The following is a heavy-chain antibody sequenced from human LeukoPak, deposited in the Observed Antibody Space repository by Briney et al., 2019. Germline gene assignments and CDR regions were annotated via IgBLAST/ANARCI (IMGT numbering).Heavy chain of an antibody. V-gene: IGHV1-69*01. CDR2: IIPIFGTA. Sequence: SVKVSCKASGGTFSSHAISWVRQAPGQGLEWMGGIIPIFGTANYAQKFQGRVTITADESTSTAHMELSSLRSEDTAVYYCAGGPPTVVISYWGQGTLVTVSS. J-gene: IGHJ4*02. D-gene: IGHD4-23*01. CDR1: GGTFSSHA. CDR3: AGGPPTVVISY.